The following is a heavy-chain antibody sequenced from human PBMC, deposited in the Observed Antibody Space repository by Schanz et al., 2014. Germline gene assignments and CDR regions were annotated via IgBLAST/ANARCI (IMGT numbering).Heavy chain of an antibody. D-gene: IGHD6-13*01. CDR3: ARGLIAAAGGAFAY. V-gene: IGHV3-48*01. J-gene: IGHJ4*02. CDR2: ISSSSSTR. Sequence: EVHLVESGGGLVQPGGSLRLSCAASTFTFSSDWMSWVRQAPGKGLEWVSYISSSSSTRYYADSMKGRFTVSRDNSKNTLYLQMNSLRAGDAAVYYCARGLIAAAGGAFAYWGQGTLVAVSA. CDR1: TFTFSSDW.